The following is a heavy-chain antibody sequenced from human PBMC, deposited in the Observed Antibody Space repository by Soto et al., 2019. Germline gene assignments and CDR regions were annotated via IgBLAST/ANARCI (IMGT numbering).Heavy chain of an antibody. V-gene: IGHV1-18*01. Sequence: QVQLVQSGAEVKKPGASVKVSCKASGYTFTSYGISWVRQAPGQGLEWMGWISAYNGNTNYAQKLQGRVTMTTDTSTRSAYMELRSLRSDDTAVDYCATVGYCISTSCYSGPYYYYGMDVWGQGTTVTVSS. CDR2: ISAYNGNT. CDR1: GYTFTSYG. CDR3: ATVGYCISTSCYSGPYYYYGMDV. D-gene: IGHD2-2*02. J-gene: IGHJ6*02.